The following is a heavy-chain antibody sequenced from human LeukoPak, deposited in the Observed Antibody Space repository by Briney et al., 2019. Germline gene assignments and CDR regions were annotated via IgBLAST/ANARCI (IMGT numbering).Heavy chain of an antibody. CDR3: ARGDCSSTICYSPMDV. Sequence: ASEILSLTCTVSGYSISSGYYWVWIRQPPGKGLEWIGSIYRSGSTNYNPSLKSRVTISVDTSKNQFSLKVSSVTAADTAVYYCARGDCSSTICYSPMDVWGKGTTVTVSS. D-gene: IGHD2-2*01. V-gene: IGHV4-38-2*02. CDR2: IYRSGST. J-gene: IGHJ6*03. CDR1: GYSISSGYY.